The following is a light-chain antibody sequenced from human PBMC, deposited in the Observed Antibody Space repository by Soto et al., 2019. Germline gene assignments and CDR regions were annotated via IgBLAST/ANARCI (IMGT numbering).Light chain of an antibody. CDR2: GAS. V-gene: IGKV3-15*01. J-gene: IGKJ1*01. CDR3: QQYNNWPRP. CDR1: QIVGSN. Sequence: EIVMTQSPATLSVSPGERATLSCRASQIVGSNLAWYQQKPGQSPRLLIYGASTRATGIPARFSGSGSGTEFTLTISSLQTEDFAVYYCQQYNNWPRPFGQGTKVEIK.